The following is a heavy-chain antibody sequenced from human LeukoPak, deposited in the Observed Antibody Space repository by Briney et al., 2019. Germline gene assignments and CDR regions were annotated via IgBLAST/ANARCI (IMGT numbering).Heavy chain of an antibody. D-gene: IGHD6-13*01. V-gene: IGHV4-34*01. CDR2: INHSGST. CDR3: ARGEQQLVHY. J-gene: IGHJ4*02. Sequence: PSETLSLTCAVSGGSFSGYYWSWIRQPPGKGLEWIGEINHSGSTNYNPSLKSRVTISVDTSKNQFSLKLSSVTAADTAVYYCARGEQQLVHYWGQGTLVTVSS. CDR1: GGSFSGYY.